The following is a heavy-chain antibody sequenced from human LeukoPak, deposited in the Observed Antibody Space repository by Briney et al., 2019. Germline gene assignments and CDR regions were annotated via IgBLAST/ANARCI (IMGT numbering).Heavy chain of an antibody. CDR3: ARDGGSSWYGAFDI. CDR2: ISSSGSTI. J-gene: IGHJ3*02. CDR1: GFTFSSYE. Sequence: GGSLRLSCAASGFTFSSYEMNWVRQAPGKGLEWVSYISSSGSTIYYADSVKGRFTISRDNAKNSLYLQMNSLRAEDTAVYYCARDGGSSWYGAFDIWGQGTMVTVSS. D-gene: IGHD6-13*01. V-gene: IGHV3-48*03.